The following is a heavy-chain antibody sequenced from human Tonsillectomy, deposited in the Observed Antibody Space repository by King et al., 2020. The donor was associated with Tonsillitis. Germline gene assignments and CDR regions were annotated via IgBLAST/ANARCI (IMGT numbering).Heavy chain of an antibody. J-gene: IGHJ6*02. V-gene: IGHV3-9*01. CDR3: TKDTEATVTTHLYHDYYGMDV. CDR2: ISWNSGSI. CDR1: GFTFDDYA. D-gene: IGHD4-17*01. Sequence: DVQLVESGGGLVQPGRSLRLSCAASGFTFDDYAMHWVRQAPGKGLEWVSGISWNSGSIGYADSVKGRFTISRDNAKNSLYLQMNSLGADDTALYYCTKDTEATVTTHLYHDYYGMDVWGQGTTVTVS.